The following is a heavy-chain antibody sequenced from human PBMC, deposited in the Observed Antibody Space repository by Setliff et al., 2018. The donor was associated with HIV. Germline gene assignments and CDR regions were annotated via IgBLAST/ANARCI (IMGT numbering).Heavy chain of an antibody. Sequence: VASVKVSCKASGYTFSNYDINWVRQATGQGLEWMGWMNPNSGNTGYAQKFQGRVTMTRNTSISTAYMELSSLRSEDTAVYYCARLSGYYNPKDAFNIWGQGTMVTVSS. D-gene: IGHD3-3*01. CDR2: MNPNSGNT. CDR3: ARLSGYYNPKDAFNI. CDR1: GYTFSNYD. J-gene: IGHJ3*02. V-gene: IGHV1-8*02.